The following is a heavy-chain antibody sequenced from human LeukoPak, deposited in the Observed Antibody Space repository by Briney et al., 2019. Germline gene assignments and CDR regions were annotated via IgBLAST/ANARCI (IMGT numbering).Heavy chain of an antibody. CDR3: AREGCSGGSCYSFDSWFDP. V-gene: IGHV3-9*01. D-gene: IGHD2-15*01. CDR1: GFTFDDYA. Sequence: GGSLRLSCAASGFTFDDYAMHWVRQAPGKGLEWVSGISWNSGSIGYADSVKGRFTISRDNAKNTLYLQMNSLRAEDTAVYYCAREGCSGGSCYSFDSWFDPWGQGTLVTVSS. CDR2: ISWNSGSI. J-gene: IGHJ5*02.